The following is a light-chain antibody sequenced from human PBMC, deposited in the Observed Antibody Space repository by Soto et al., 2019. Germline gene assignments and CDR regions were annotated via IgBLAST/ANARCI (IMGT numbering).Light chain of an antibody. Sequence: QSVLTQPASVSGSPGQSITISCTGTTSDVGGYNFVSWYQQHPGKAPKLLIYEVCNRPSGVSNRFSGSRSGNTASLTISGLQAEDEADYYCISYTSSNSWVFGGGTKLTVL. CDR3: ISYTSSNSWV. CDR2: EVC. J-gene: IGLJ3*02. V-gene: IGLV2-14*01. CDR1: TSDVGGYNF.